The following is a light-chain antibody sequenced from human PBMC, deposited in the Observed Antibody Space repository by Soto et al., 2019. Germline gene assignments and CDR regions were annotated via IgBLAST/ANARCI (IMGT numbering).Light chain of an antibody. CDR2: GAS. V-gene: IGKV3-15*01. J-gene: IGKJ2*01. CDR3: QQYNNWPPNT. CDR1: QSVRSN. Sequence: EIVLTQSPATLSVSPGERATLSCRASQSVRSNLAWYQQKPCQAHRLLIYGASTRATGSPARFSGSGSGTEFTLTILSLQSADFAVYYWQQYNNWPPNTFGQGTKLEIK.